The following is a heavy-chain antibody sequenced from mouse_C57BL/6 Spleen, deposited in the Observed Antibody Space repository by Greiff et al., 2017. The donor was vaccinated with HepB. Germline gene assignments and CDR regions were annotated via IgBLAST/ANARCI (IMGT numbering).Heavy chain of an antibody. CDR3: ARRVDYDYDGGYAMDY. V-gene: IGHV14-3*01. Sequence: EVQLQQSVAELVRPGASVKLSCTASGFNIKNTYMHWVKQRPEQGLEWIGRIDPANGNTKYAPKFQGKATITADTSSNTAYLQLSSLTSEDTAIYYCARRVDYDYDGGYAMDYWGQGTSVTVSS. J-gene: IGHJ4*01. CDR2: IDPANGNT. CDR1: GFNIKNTY. D-gene: IGHD2-4*01.